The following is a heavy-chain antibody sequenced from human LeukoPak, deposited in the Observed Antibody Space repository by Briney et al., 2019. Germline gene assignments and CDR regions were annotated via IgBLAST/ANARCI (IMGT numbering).Heavy chain of an antibody. CDR2: IYYSGTT. CDR3: ARDLGDIAAAGLPYNWFDP. CDR1: GGSISSSSYY. V-gene: IGHV4-39*02. D-gene: IGHD6-13*01. Sequence: PSETLSLTCTVSGGSISSSSYYWGWIRQPPGKGLEWIGSIYYSGTTYFNPSLKSRVTISVDTSKNQFSLQLNSVTPEDTAVYYCARDLGDIAAAGLPYNWFDPWGQGTLVTVSS. J-gene: IGHJ5*02.